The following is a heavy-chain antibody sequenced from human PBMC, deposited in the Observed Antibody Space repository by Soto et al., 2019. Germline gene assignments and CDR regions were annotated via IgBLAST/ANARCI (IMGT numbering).Heavy chain of an antibody. Sequence: QVQLVQSGAEVKKPGSSVKVSCKASGGTFSSYAISWVRQAPGQGLEWMGGIIPIFGTANYAQXFQGXVTXXXXXXXXXXXXXXXXXXXXXXXXXXCASRYCSNTSCYVFRFYYWGQGTLVTVSS. V-gene: IGHV1-69*01. CDR1: GGTFSSYA. J-gene: IGHJ4*02. D-gene: IGHD2-2*01. CDR3: ASRYCSNTSCYVFRFYY. CDR2: IIPIFGTA.